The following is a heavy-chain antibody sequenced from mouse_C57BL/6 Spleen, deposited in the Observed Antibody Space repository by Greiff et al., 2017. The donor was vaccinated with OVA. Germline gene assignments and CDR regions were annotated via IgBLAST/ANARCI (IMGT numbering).Heavy chain of an antibody. CDR2: ISDGGSYT. CDR1: GFTFSSYA. Sequence: DVHLVESGGGLVKPGGSLKLSCAASGFTFSSYAMSWVRQTPEKRLEWVATISDGGSYTYYPDNVKGRFTISRDNAKNNLYLQMSHLKSEDTAMYYCARDNYGNYWGQGTTLTVSS. J-gene: IGHJ2*01. V-gene: IGHV5-4*01. D-gene: IGHD2-1*01. CDR3: ARDNYGNY.